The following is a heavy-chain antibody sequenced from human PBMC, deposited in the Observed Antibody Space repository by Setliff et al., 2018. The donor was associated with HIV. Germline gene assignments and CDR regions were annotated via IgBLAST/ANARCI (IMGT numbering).Heavy chain of an antibody. CDR2: INHSGST. Sequence: KPSETLSLTCAVYGGSFSGYYWSWIRQPPGKGLEWIGEINHSGSTNYNPSLKSRVTISVDTSKNQFSLKLSSVTAADTAVYYCGGNGYYSIDYWGQGTLVTVSS. J-gene: IGHJ4*02. CDR3: GGNGYYSIDY. V-gene: IGHV4-34*01. CDR1: GGSFSGYY. D-gene: IGHD3-22*01.